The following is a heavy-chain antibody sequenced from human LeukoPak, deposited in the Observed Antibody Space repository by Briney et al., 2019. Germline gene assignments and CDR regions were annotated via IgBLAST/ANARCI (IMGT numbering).Heavy chain of an antibody. D-gene: IGHD6-13*01. J-gene: IGHJ3*02. Sequence: GGSLRLSCAASGFTFSSHAMNWVRQAPGKGLEWVSYISISSSSVYYADSVKGRFTISRDNAKNSLYLQMNSLRAEDTAIYYCARDNLAAAGDDNFDIWGQGTMVTVSS. V-gene: IGHV3-48*04. CDR2: ISISSSSV. CDR3: ARDNLAAAGDDNFDI. CDR1: GFTFSSHA.